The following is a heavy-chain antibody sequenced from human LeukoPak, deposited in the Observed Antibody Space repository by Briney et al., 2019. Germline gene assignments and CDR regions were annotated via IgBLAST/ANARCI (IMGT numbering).Heavy chain of an antibody. CDR1: GYTLTELS. Sequence: ASVKVSCKVSGYTLTELSMHWVRQAPGKGLEWMGGFDPEDGETIYVQKFQGRVTMTEDTSTDTAYMELSSLRSEDTAVYYCATGVDTAMESLFDYWGQGTLVTVSS. D-gene: IGHD5-18*01. CDR2: FDPEDGET. J-gene: IGHJ4*02. V-gene: IGHV1-24*01. CDR3: ATGVDTAMESLFDY.